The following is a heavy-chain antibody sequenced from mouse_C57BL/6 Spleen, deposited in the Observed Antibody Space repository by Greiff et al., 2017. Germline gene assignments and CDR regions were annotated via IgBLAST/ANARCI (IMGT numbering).Heavy chain of an antibody. V-gene: IGHV1-55*01. CDR3: ARKITTVVASGYYAMDY. CDR1: GYTFTSYW. D-gene: IGHD1-1*01. Sequence: QVQLKQPGAELVKPGASVKMSCKASGYTFTSYWITWVKQRPGQGLEWIGDIYPGSGSTNYNEKFTSKATLTVDTSSSTAYMQLSSLTSEDSAVYYCARKITTVVASGYYAMDYWGQGTSVTVSS. J-gene: IGHJ4*01. CDR2: IYPGSGST.